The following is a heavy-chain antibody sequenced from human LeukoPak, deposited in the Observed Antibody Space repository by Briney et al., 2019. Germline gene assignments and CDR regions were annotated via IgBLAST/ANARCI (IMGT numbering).Heavy chain of an antibody. J-gene: IGHJ3*02. Sequence: PGGSLRLSCSASGLTFSTYWMHWVRQAPGKGLVWVSRIDPDGNTVYADSVRGRFTVSRDNAKNTMYLQMNSLRDEDTALYYCASFRNTDIWGQGTTVTVSP. CDR1: GLTFSTYW. V-gene: IGHV3-74*01. D-gene: IGHD2/OR15-2a*01. CDR3: ASFRNTDI. CDR2: IDPDGNT.